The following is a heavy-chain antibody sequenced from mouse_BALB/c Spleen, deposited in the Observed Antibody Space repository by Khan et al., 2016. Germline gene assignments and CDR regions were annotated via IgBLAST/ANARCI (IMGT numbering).Heavy chain of an antibody. J-gene: IGHJ2*01. CDR2: IWSGGST. CDR3: ARTPYGSTYFDY. D-gene: IGHD1-1*01. CDR1: GFSLTSYG. Sequence: VELVESGPGLVQPSQSLSITCTVTGFSLTSYGVHWVRQSPGKGLEWLGVIWSGGSTDYNAAFISRLSISKDNSKSQVFFKMNSLQANDTAIYYCARTPYGSTYFDYWGQGTTLTVSS. V-gene: IGHV2-2*02.